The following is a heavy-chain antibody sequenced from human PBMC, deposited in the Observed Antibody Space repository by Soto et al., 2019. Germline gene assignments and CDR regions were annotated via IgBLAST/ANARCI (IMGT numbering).Heavy chain of an antibody. CDR2: ISADNGKT. D-gene: IGHD3-16*02. J-gene: IGHJ4*02. Sequence: QVQLVQSGAEVKKPGASVKVSCKASGYTFTSYGISWVRQAPGQGLEWMGLISADNGKTNYAQKLQGRVTMTTDTSTSTAYMELRSLRSDDTAVYYCARDREYDYIWGSYRYQPFDYWGQGTLVTVSS. CDR3: ARDREYDYIWGSYRYQPFDY. V-gene: IGHV1-18*01. CDR1: GYTFTSYG.